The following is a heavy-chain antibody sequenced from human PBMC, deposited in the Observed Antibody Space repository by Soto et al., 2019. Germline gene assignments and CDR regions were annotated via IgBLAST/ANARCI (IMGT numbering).Heavy chain of an antibody. CDR1: GGSISSGGYS. D-gene: IGHD2-15*01. CDR2: IYHSGST. CDR3: ARSKVGYCSGGSCYPGWFDP. Sequence: SETLSLTCAVSGGSISSGGYSWSWIRQPPGKGLEWIGYIYHSGSTYYNPSLKSRVTISVDRSKNQFSLKLSSVTAADTAVYYCARSKVGYCSGGSCYPGWFDPWGQGTLVTVSS. V-gene: IGHV4-30-2*01. J-gene: IGHJ5*02.